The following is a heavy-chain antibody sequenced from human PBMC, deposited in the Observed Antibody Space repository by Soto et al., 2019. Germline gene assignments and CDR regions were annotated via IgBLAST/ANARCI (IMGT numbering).Heavy chain of an antibody. V-gene: IGHV3-23*01. D-gene: IGHD3-22*01. CDR2: ISGSGGST. Sequence: PWGSLLVSCASSVFTFSIYAMSWVRQAPGKGLELVSAISGSGGSTYYADSVKGRFTISRDNSKNTLYLQMNSLRAEDTAVYYCAKNGRITMIVVVSYFDYWGQGTMVTVSS. J-gene: IGHJ4*02. CDR3: AKNGRITMIVVVSYFDY. CDR1: VFTFSIYA.